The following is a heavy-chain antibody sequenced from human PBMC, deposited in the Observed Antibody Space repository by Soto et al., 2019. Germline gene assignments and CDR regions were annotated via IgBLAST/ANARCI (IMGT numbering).Heavy chain of an antibody. Sequence: AASVKVSCKTSGYTFTNYGISWVRQAPGQGLEWMGWISAHTGNTNYAQKFQGRVTMTTDTSTRTAYMELRSLRSDDTAVYYCARVLGYNSSWWRHTAFDIWGQGTMVTVSS. V-gene: IGHV1-18*01. CDR2: ISAHTGNT. J-gene: IGHJ3*02. CDR3: ARVLGYNSSWWRHTAFDI. D-gene: IGHD6-13*01. CDR1: GYTFTNYG.